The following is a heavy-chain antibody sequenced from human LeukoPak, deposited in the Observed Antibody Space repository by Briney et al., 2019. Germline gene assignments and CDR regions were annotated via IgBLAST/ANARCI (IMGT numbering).Heavy chain of an antibody. J-gene: IGHJ4*02. Sequence: SETLSLICTVSGGSISSSRYYWGWIRQPPGRGLEWIGSVSYSGSTYYNLSLKSRVTILLDTSKNQFSLRLTSLTAADTAVYFCARHLGGGGTLDSFDYWGQGTPVTVSS. CDR2: VSYSGST. D-gene: IGHD1-1*01. CDR3: ARHLGGGGTLDSFDY. CDR1: GGSISSSRYY. V-gene: IGHV4-39*01.